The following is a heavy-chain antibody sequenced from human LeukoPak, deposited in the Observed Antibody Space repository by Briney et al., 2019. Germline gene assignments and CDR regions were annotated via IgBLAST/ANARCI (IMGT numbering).Heavy chain of an antibody. CDR3: AKSRYSSASYASDY. D-gene: IGHD6-19*01. Sequence: GGSLRLSCAAPGFIFSSYALNQVRQAPGKALDWVSPISGSGSGIYCADSVKGRFPISTDNSKNTLYLQMTSLKDEDTAVYYCAKSRYSSASYASDYWGQGTLVTVSS. CDR1: GFIFSSYA. CDR2: ISGSGSGI. J-gene: IGHJ4*02. V-gene: IGHV3-23*01.